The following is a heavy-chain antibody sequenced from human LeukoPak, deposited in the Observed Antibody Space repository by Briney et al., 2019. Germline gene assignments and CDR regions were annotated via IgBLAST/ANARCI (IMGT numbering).Heavy chain of an antibody. J-gene: IGHJ4*02. CDR3: ASAFWGNFEDY. Sequence: PGGSLRLSCAASGFTFSSYSMNWVRQAPGKGLEWVSSISSSSSYIYYADSAKGRFTISRDNAKNSLYLQMNSLRAEDTAVYYCASAFWGNFEDYWGQGTLVTVSS. V-gene: IGHV3-21*01. CDR1: GFTFSSYS. CDR2: ISSSSSYI. D-gene: IGHD3-16*01.